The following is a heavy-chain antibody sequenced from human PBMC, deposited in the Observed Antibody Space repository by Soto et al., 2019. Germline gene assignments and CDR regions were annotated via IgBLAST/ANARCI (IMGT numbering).Heavy chain of an antibody. D-gene: IGHD4-17*01. CDR2: IYHSGST. CDR1: SGSISSSNW. V-gene: IGHV4-4*02. J-gene: IGHJ6*03. Sequence: SETLSLTCAVSSGSISSSNWWSWVRQPPGKGLEWIGEIYHSGSTNYNPSLKSRVTISVDKSKNQFSLKLSSVTAADTAVYYCARGDYGDAGGSRYYYYMDVWGKGTTVTVSS. CDR3: ARGDYGDAGGSRYYYYMDV.